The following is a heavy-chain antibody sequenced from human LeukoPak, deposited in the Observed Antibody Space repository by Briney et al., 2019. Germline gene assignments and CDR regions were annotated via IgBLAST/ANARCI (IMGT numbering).Heavy chain of an antibody. J-gene: IGHJ5*02. D-gene: IGHD1-26*01. Sequence: PSETLSLTCTVSGGSISSGVYYWTWVRQPPGEGLEWIGYISYSGTTYSNPSLKSRVAISVDTSKNQFSLKLNSVTAADTAVYYCARAAWEPHNWFDPWGQGTLVTVSS. V-gene: IGHV4-30-4*01. CDR2: ISYSGTT. CDR1: GGSISSGVYY. CDR3: ARAAWEPHNWFDP.